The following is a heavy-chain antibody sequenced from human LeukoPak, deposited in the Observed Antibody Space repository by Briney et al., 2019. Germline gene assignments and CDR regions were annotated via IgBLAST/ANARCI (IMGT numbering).Heavy chain of an antibody. Sequence: GQSLKISCKGSGYRFSDYWIAWVRQMPGKGLEWMGIIYPGDSDTRYSPSFQGQVTISADKSNSTAYLQWSSLKASDTAMFYCARLAYLGVVNWLDPWGQGTLVTVSS. D-gene: IGHD2-15*01. J-gene: IGHJ5*02. CDR3: ARLAYLGVVNWLDP. V-gene: IGHV5-51*03. CDR2: IYPGDSDT. CDR1: GYRFSDYW.